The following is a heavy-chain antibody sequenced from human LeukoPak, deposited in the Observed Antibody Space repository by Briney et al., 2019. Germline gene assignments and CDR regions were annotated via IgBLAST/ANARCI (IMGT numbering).Heavy chain of an antibody. CDR2: ISAYNGNT. CDR3: ARDTYYDSSGYYDPYFDY. CDR1: GYTSTSYG. J-gene: IGHJ4*02. D-gene: IGHD3-22*01. Sequence: GASVKVSCKASGYTSTSYGISWVRQAPGQGLEWMGWISAYNGNTNYAQKLQGRVAMTTDTSTSTAYMELRSLRSDDTAVYYCARDTYYDSSGYYDPYFDYWGQGTLVTVSS. V-gene: IGHV1-18*01.